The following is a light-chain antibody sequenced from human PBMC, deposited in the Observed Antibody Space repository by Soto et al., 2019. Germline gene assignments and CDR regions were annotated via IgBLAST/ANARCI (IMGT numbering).Light chain of an antibody. CDR2: AAS. J-gene: IGKJ1*01. CDR1: QSISSY. V-gene: IGKV1-39*01. CDR3: QQSYSTPRT. Sequence: DLQMTQSPSSLSASVGDRVTITCRASQSISSYLNWYQQKPGKAPKFLIYAASTLQSGVPSRFSGSGSGTDFTLTISSLQLEDFATYYCQQSYSTPRTFGQGTKVEIK.